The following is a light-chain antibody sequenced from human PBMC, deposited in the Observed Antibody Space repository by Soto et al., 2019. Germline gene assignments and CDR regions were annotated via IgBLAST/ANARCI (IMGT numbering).Light chain of an antibody. V-gene: IGKV3-11*01. CDR3: QQRSNWPWT. CDR1: QSVSSH. Sequence: IVLTQSPATLSLSPGERATLSCRASQSVSSHLAWYQQKPGQAPRLLIHDASNRATGIPARFSGSGSGTDFTLTISSLEPEDFAVYYCQQRSNWPWTFGQGTKVDIK. CDR2: DAS. J-gene: IGKJ1*01.